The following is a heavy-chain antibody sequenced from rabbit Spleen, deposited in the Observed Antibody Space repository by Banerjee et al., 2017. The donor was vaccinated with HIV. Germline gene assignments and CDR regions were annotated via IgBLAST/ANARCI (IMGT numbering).Heavy chain of an antibody. CDR3: ARYIAYNGYGL. V-gene: IGHV1S45*01. J-gene: IGHJ4*01. CDR1: GFSFSSSYW. CDR2: IYTGSSGST. D-gene: IGHD6-1*01. Sequence: QEQLVESGGDLVKPGASLTLTCTASGFSFSSSYWICWVRQAPGKGLEWIGCIYTGSSGSTYYASWAKGRFTISKTSSTTVTLQMTSLTAADTATYFCARYIAYNGYGLWGPGTLVTVS.